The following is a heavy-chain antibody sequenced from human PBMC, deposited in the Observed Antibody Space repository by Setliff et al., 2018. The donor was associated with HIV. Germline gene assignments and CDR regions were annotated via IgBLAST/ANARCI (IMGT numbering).Heavy chain of an antibody. J-gene: IGHJ4*02. D-gene: IGHD1-20*01. CDR3: ARGGNWNPPPGF. CDR2: IYYSGST. CDR1: GSSISSSSYY. Sequence: SETLSLTCTVSGSSISSSSYYWGWIRQPPGKGLEWIGNIYYSGSTYYNPSLMSRVAISVYTSKKQFSLKLSSVTAADTAVYYCARGGNWNPPPGFWGQGTLVTVSS. V-gene: IGHV4-39*07.